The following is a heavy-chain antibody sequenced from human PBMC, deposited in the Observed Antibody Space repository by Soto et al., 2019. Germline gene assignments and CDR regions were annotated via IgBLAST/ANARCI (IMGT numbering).Heavy chain of an antibody. CDR1: GFTFSSYG. Sequence: QVQLVESGGGVVQPGRSLRLSCAASGFTFSSYGMHWVRQAPGKGLEWVAVIWYDGSNKYYADSVKGRFTISRDNSKNTLYLQQNRLRAEDTAVYYFARGHQSAVDGTPFDYYYYYGMEVWGQGTTVTVSS. CDR2: IWYDGSNK. J-gene: IGHJ6*02. CDR3: ARGHQSAVDGTPFDYYYYYGMEV. V-gene: IGHV3-33*01. D-gene: IGHD6-19*01.